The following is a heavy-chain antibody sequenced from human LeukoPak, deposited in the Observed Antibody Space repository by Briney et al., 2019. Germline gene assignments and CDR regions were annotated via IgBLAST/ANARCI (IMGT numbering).Heavy chain of an antibody. Sequence: PGGSLRLSCAAPGFTFSSQAMSWVRQAPGKGLEWVSGISGSGYGTYYADSVKGRFTISRDNSQNTLYLQMNSLRAEDTAVYYCAKDQRGYDKPADCWGQGTLVTVSS. V-gene: IGHV3-23*01. CDR1: GFTFSSQA. CDR3: AKDQRGYDKPADC. CDR2: ISGSGYGT. D-gene: IGHD3-22*01. J-gene: IGHJ4*02.